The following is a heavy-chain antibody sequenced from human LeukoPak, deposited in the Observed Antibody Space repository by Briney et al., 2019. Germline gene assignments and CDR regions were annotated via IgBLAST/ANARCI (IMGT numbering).Heavy chain of an antibody. D-gene: IGHD4-17*01. Sequence: PGGSLRLSCTASGFNFGSSAMNWVRQAPGKGLEWVSSISSSSSYIYYADSVKGRFTISRDNAKNSLYLQMNSLRAEDTAVYYCARDQETTEDYYYYYYMDVWGKGTTVTVSS. V-gene: IGHV3-21*01. CDR2: ISSSSSYI. CDR1: GFNFGSSA. J-gene: IGHJ6*03. CDR3: ARDQETTEDYYYYYYMDV.